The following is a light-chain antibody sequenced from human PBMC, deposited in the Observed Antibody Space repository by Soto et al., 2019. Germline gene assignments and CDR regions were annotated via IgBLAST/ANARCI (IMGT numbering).Light chain of an antibody. CDR3: AAWDDSLNGVL. CDR2: SNN. Sequence: QSVLTQPPSASGTPGQRVTISCSGSSSNIGSYTVNWYQHVPGTAPKPLMYSNNQRPSGVPDRFSGSRSGTSVSLAISGLQSEDEADYYCAAWDDSLNGVLFGGGTKLTVL. CDR1: SSNIGSYT. J-gene: IGLJ2*01. V-gene: IGLV1-44*01.